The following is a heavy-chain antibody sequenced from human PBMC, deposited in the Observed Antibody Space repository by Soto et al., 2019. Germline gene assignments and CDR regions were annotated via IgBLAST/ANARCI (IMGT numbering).Heavy chain of an antibody. CDR2: IHHSGRA. Sequence: QVQLQESGPGLVKPSQTLSLTCTVSGGFIRSGDYYWTWIRQPQGQGLEWIGYIHHSGRAYYTPSLKSRATMSVDTSENQFSLKLTSMTAADTAVYFCASTNWAYAFDFWGHGTLVTVSS. J-gene: IGHJ3*01. D-gene: IGHD7-27*01. V-gene: IGHV4-30-4*01. CDR1: GGFIRSGDYY. CDR3: ASTNWAYAFDF.